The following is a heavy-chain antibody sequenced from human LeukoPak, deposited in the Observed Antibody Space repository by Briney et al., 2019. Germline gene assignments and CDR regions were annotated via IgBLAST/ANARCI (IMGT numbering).Heavy chain of an antibody. CDR2: IYYSGST. V-gene: IGHV4-31*03. CDR1: GGSISSGGYY. CDR3: ARAPRITIFGVVIIRFDP. Sequence: SETLSLTCTVSGGSISSGGYYWSWIRQHPGKGLEWIGYIYYSGSTYYNPSFKSRVTISVDTSKNQFSLKLSSVTAADTAVYYCARAPRITIFGVVIIRFDPWGQGTLVTVSS. J-gene: IGHJ5*02. D-gene: IGHD3-3*01.